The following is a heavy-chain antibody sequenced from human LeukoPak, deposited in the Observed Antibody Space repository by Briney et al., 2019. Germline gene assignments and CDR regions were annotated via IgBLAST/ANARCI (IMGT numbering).Heavy chain of an antibody. CDR1: GYTFTGYY. J-gene: IGHJ4*02. D-gene: IGHD1-26*01. Sequence: ASVKVSCKASGYTFTGYYMHWVRQAPGQGLERMGWISAYNGNTNYAQKLQGRVTMTTDTSTSTAYMGLRSLRSDDTAVYYCARSGSYEGGFDYWGQGTLVTVSS. V-gene: IGHV1-18*04. CDR3: ARSGSYEGGFDY. CDR2: ISAYNGNT.